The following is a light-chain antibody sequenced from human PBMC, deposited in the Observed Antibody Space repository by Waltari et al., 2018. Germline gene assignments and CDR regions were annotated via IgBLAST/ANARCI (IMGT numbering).Light chain of an antibody. J-gene: IGLJ2*01. CDR1: RSDVGGYNR. V-gene: IGLV2-18*02. CDR3: SSYTSSSTLV. CDR2: EVS. Sequence: QSALTQPPSVSGSPGQSVTIPCTGTRSDVGGYNRVSWYQQPPGTPPKLIIYEVSDRPSGVPDRFSGSKSDNTASLTISGLQAEDEADYYCSSYTSSSTLVFGGGTKLTVL.